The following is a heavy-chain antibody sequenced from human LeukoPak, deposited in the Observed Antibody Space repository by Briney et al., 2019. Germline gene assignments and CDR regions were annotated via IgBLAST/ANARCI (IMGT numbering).Heavy chain of an antibody. CDR1: GFTVSSGY. J-gene: IGHJ4*02. CDR3: ARAPNDASYPLDY. V-gene: IGHV3-53*01. Sequence: GGSLRLSCAVSGFTVSSGYMTWVRQAPGKGLECVSVLFSGVTTYYADSVKGRFTISGDDSKNALFLQMESLTVDDTAVYYCARAPNDASYPLDYWGQGALVTVSS. D-gene: IGHD1-1*01. CDR2: LFSGVTT.